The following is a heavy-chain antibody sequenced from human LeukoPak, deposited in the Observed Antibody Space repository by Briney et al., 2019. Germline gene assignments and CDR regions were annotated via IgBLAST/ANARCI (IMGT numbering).Heavy chain of an antibody. J-gene: IGHJ4*02. CDR2: IYYSGST. Sequence: SKTLSLTCTVSGGSISSYYWSWIRQPPGKGLEWIGYIYYSGSTEYNPSLRSRVTISLEMSNHQFSLKLTSVTAADTAVYYCASNTGTVFDYWGQGALVTVSS. V-gene: IGHV4-59*01. CDR3: ASNTGTVFDY. CDR1: GGSISSYY. D-gene: IGHD7-27*01.